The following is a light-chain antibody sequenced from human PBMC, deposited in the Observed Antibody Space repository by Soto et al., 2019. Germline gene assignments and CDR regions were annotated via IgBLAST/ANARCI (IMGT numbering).Light chain of an antibody. CDR3: QQYSSSPPIT. CDR1: QSVSSSY. Sequence: EIVLTQSPGTLSLSPGERATLSCRASQSVSSSYLAWYQQKPGQAPRLLIYGASSRATGIPGRFSGSGSGTDFTLTISRLEPEDFAVYYCQQYSSSPPITFGQGTRLEIK. V-gene: IGKV3-20*01. CDR2: GAS. J-gene: IGKJ5*01.